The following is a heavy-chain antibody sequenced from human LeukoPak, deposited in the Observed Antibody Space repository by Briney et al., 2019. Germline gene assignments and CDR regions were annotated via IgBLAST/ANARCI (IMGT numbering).Heavy chain of an antibody. CDR1: GFTFSSYA. CDR2: ISYNGSNK. J-gene: IGHJ4*02. V-gene: IGHV3-30-3*01. D-gene: IGHD6-13*01. CDR3: ARGGEGSSSWFIDY. Sequence: GGSLRLSCAASGFTFSSYAMHWVRQAPGKGLEWVAVISYNGSNKYYADSVKGRFTISRDNSKNTLYLQMNSLRAEDTAVYYCARGGEGSSSWFIDYWGQGTPVTVSS.